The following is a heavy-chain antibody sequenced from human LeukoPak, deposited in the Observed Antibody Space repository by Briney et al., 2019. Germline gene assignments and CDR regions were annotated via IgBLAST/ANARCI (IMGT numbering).Heavy chain of an antibody. Sequence: SETLSLTCTVSGGSISSGSYYWSWIRQPAGKGPEWIGRIYTSGSTNYNPSLKSRVTISVDTSKNQFSLKLSSVTAADTAVYYCARQGLELRYWFDPWGQGTLVTVSS. V-gene: IGHV4-61*02. D-gene: IGHD1-7*01. J-gene: IGHJ5*02. CDR3: ARQGLELRYWFDP. CDR2: IYTSGST. CDR1: GGSISSGSYY.